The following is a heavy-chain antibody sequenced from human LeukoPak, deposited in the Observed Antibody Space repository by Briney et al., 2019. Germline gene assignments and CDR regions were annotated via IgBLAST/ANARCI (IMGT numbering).Heavy chain of an antibody. V-gene: IGHV3-21*01. J-gene: IGHJ3*02. Sequence: HGGSLRLSCAASGFTFSSYSMNRVRQAPGKGLDWVSSISSSSSYIYYADSVKGRFTISRDNAKNSLYLQMNSLRAEDTAVYYCARSLGMVAATDAFDIWGQGTMVTVSS. CDR3: ARSLGMVAATDAFDI. CDR2: ISSSSSYI. D-gene: IGHD2-15*01. CDR1: GFTFSSYS.